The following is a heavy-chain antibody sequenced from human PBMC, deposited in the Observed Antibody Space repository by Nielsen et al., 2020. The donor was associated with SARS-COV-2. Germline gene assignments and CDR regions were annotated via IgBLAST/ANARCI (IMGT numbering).Heavy chain of an antibody. D-gene: IGHD1-26*01. Sequence: GESLKISCAASGFTFSSYGMNWVRQAPGKGLAWVSHINSDGSRTTYADSVKGRFTISRDNARSTLYLQMNSLRVEDTAVYYCTRGEDGIVGATKYWGQGTLVTVSS. V-gene: IGHV3-74*01. CDR2: INSDGSRT. J-gene: IGHJ4*02. CDR1: GFTFSSYG. CDR3: TRGEDGIVGATKY.